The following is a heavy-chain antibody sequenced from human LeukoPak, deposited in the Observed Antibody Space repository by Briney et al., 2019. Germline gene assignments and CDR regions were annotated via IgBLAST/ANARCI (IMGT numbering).Heavy chain of an antibody. V-gene: IGHV3-7*04. CDR1: GFTFSSHW. CDR2: IKEDGSDK. CDR3: ARAYSSSWYIDY. Sequence: GGSLRLSCAASGFTFSSHWMSWVRQAPGKGLEWVASIKEDGSDKYYVDSVKGRFTISRVNAKNSLYLQMNSLRAEDTAVYYCARAYSSSWYIDYWGQGTLVTVSS. D-gene: IGHD6-13*01. J-gene: IGHJ4*02.